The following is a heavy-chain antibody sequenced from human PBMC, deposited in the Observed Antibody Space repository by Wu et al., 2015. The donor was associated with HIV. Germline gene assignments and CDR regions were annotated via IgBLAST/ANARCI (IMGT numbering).Heavy chain of an antibody. V-gene: IGHV4-34*01. J-gene: IGHJ4*02. D-gene: IGHD3-3*02. Sequence: QVQLQQWGAGLLKPSETLSLTCAVYGGSSSGYYWTLIRQPPGKGLEWIGEINQSGSTSYNPSLKSRVTISVDTSKNQFSLSLSSVTAADTAVYYCTSWANLAIPGQKGHYWGRGTLVTVSS. CDR2: INQSGST. CDR3: TSWANLAIPGQKGHY. CDR1: GGSSSGYY.